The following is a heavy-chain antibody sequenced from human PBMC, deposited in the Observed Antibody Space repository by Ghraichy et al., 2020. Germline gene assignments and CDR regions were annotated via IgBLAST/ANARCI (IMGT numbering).Heavy chain of an antibody. CDR3: ARGMMGLFGY. CDR1: GGSISSGGYY. CDR2: IYYSGST. Sequence: SETLSLTCTVSGGSISSGGYYWSWIRQHPGKGLEWIGYIYYSGSTYYNPSLKSRVTISVDTSKNQFSLKLSSVTAADTAVYYCARGMMGLFGYWGQGTLVTVSS. D-gene: IGHD3-16*01. V-gene: IGHV4-31*03. J-gene: IGHJ4*02.